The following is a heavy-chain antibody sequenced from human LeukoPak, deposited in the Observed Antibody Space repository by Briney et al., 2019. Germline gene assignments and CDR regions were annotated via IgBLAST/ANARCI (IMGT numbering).Heavy chain of an antibody. J-gene: IGHJ6*02. CDR1: GYTFTSYY. V-gene: IGHV1-46*01. CDR2: INPSGGST. CDR3: VRVGDGVVPAAEWGYYYYGMDV. Sequence: ASVKVSCKASGYTFTSYYMHWVRQAPGQGLEWMGIINPSGGSTSYAQKFQGRVTMTRDTSTSTVYMELSSLRSEDTAVYYCVRVGDGVVPAAEWGYYYYGMDVWGQGTTVTVSS. D-gene: IGHD2-2*01.